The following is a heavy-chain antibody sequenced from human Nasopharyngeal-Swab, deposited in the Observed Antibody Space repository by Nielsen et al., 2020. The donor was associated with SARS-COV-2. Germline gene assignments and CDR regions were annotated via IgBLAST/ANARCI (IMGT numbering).Heavy chain of an antibody. Sequence: PGKGLEWIGEINHSGSTNYNPSLKSRVTISVDTSKNQFSLKLSSVTAADTAVYYCARATWSGYSLGWFDPWGQGTLVTVPS. D-gene: IGHD3-3*01. CDR3: ARATWSGYSLGWFDP. V-gene: IGHV4-34*01. J-gene: IGHJ5*02. CDR2: INHSGST.